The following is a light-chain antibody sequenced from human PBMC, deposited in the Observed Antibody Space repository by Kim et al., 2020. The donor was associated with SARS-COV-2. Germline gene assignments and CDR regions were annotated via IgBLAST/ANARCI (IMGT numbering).Light chain of an antibody. CDR3: HQYSDWPPYS. CDR1: QSVSSN. J-gene: IGKJ2*03. Sequence: EIVMTQSPATLSVSPGERATLSCRASQSVSSNLAWYQQKPGQAPRLLIYGTSTRATGIPVRFSGSGSGTEFTLTISSLQSGDFALYYCHQYSDWPPYSFGQGTKLEI. V-gene: IGKV3-15*01. CDR2: GTS.